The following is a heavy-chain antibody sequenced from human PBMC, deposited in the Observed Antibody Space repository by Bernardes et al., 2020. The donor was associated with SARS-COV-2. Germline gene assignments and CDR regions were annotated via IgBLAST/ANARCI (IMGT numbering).Heavy chain of an antibody. CDR3: ARGLGLFPNWFDP. CDR1: GYTFTSYA. CDR2: INAGNGNT. J-gene: IGHJ5*02. D-gene: IGHD3-22*01. Sequence: ASVKVSCKASGYTFTSYAMHWVRQAPGQRLEWMGWINAGNGNTKYSQKFQGRVTITRDTSASTAYMELSSLRSEDTAVYYCARGLGLFPNWFDPWGQGTLVTASS. V-gene: IGHV1-3*01.